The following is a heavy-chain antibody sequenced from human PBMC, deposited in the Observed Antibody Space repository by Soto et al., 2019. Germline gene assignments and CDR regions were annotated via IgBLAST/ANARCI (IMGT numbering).Heavy chain of an antibody. J-gene: IGHJ6*02. CDR2: IWYDGSNK. D-gene: IGHD6-19*01. Sequence: PGGSLRLSCAASGFTFSSYAMSWVRQAPGKGLEWVAVIWYDGSNKYYADSVKGRFTISRDNSKNTLYLQMNSLRAEDTAVYYCARSHSSGWYYYYGMDVWGQGTTVTVSS. CDR3: ARSHSSGWYYYYGMDV. CDR1: GFTFSSYA. V-gene: IGHV3-33*08.